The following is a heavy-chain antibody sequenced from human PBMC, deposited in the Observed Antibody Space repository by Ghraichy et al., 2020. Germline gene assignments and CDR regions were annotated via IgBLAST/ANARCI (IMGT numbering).Heavy chain of an antibody. Sequence: SETLSLTCTVSGGSISSSSYYWGWIRQPPGKGLEWIGSIYYSGSTYYNPSLKSRVTISVDTSKNQFSLKLSSVTAADTAVYYCARHFTRLEWLVLTRYRPGFDPWGQGTLVTVSS. D-gene: IGHD6-19*01. CDR3: ARHFTRLEWLVLTRYRPGFDP. CDR2: IYYSGST. J-gene: IGHJ5*02. CDR1: GGSISSSSYY. V-gene: IGHV4-39*01.